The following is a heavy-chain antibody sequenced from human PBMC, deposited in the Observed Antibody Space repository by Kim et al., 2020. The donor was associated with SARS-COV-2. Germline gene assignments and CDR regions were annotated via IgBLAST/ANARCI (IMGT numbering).Heavy chain of an antibody. D-gene: IGHD6-13*01. Sequence: SETLSLTCTVSGGSISSYYWSWIRQPPGKGLEWIGYIYYSGSTNYNPSLKSRVTISVDTSKNQFSLKLSSVTAADTAVYYCARAYSSSWGDWYFDLWGRGTLVTVSS. J-gene: IGHJ2*01. CDR3: ARAYSSSWGDWYFDL. CDR1: GGSISSYY. CDR2: IYYSGST. V-gene: IGHV4-59*01.